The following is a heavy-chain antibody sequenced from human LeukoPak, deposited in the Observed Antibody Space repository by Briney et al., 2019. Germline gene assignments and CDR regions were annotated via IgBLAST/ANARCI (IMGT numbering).Heavy chain of an antibody. J-gene: IGHJ4*02. CDR3: AKTHDRYSSSWSFDY. V-gene: IGHV3-23*01. D-gene: IGHD6-13*01. CDR2: ISGSGGST. Sequence: PGGSLRLSCAASGFTFSSYAMSWVRQAPGKGLEWVSAISGSGGSTYYADSVKGRFTISRDNSKNTLYLQMNSLRAEDTAVYYCAKTHDRYSSSWSFDYWGQGTLVTVSS. CDR1: GFTFSSYA.